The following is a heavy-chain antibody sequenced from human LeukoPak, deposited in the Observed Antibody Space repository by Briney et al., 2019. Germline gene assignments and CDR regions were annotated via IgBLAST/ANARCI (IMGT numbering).Heavy chain of an antibody. Sequence: SETLSLTCTVSGGSISSYYWSWIRQPPGKGLEWIGYIYYSGSTNYNPSLKSRVTISVDRSKNQFSLKLSSVTAADTAVYYCARDYPSGGFDSWGQGTLVTVSS. V-gene: IGHV4-59*12. CDR1: GGSISSYY. J-gene: IGHJ4*02. CDR3: ARDYPSGGFDS. CDR2: IYYSGST.